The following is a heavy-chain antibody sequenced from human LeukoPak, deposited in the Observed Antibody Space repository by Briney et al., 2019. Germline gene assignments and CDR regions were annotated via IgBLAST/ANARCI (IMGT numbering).Heavy chain of an antibody. J-gene: IGHJ4*02. CDR1: GDSISSSTHY. V-gene: IGHV4-39*01. Sequence: SETLSLTCTVSGDSISSSTHYWGWLRQPPGKGLEWITSIYNGGSTYYSPSLKSRVAISVDASKNPLSLKLSSVTAADTALYYCARHYDTSRYYYSFDYWGQGTLVTVSS. CDR2: IYNGGST. D-gene: IGHD3-22*01. CDR3: ARHYDTSRYYYSFDY.